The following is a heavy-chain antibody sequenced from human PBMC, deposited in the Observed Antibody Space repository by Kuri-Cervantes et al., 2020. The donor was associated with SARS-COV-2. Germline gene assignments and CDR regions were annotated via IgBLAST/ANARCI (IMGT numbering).Heavy chain of an antibody. D-gene: IGHD3-22*01. CDR3: ARVTYYYDSSGYPD. CDR1: GYTFTSYA. V-gene: IGHV1-3*01. Sequence: ASVKVSCKASGYTFTSYAMHWVRQAPGQRLEWMGWINAGNGNTKYPQKFQGRVTMTTDTSTSTAYMELRSLRSDDTAVYYCARVTYYYDSSGYPDWGQGTLVTVSS. CDR2: INAGNGNT. J-gene: IGHJ4*02.